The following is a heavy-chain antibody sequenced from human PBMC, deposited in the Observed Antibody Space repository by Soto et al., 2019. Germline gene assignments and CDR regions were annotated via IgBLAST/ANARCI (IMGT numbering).Heavy chain of an antibody. CDR1: GFTFSSYA. J-gene: IGHJ4*02. V-gene: IGHV3-30-3*01. CDR2: ISYDGSNK. CDR3: ARDSTGYSYGLVDY. D-gene: IGHD5-18*01. Sequence: QVQLVESGGGVGQPGRSLRLSCAASGFTFSSYAMPWVRQAPGKGLEWVAVISYDGSNKYYADSVKGRFTISRDNSKNTLYLKMNSLRAEDTAVYYCARDSTGYSYGLVDYWGQGTLVTVSS.